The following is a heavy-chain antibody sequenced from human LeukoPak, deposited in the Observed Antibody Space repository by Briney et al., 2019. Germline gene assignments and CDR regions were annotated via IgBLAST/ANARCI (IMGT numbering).Heavy chain of an antibody. Sequence: PSQTLSLTCTVSGGSISSGGYNWSWIRQHPGKGLEWIGYIYYSGSTYYNPSLKSRVTISVDTSKNQFSLKLSSVTAADTAVYYCARAHGYPNMPFDYWGQGTLVTVSS. D-gene: IGHD5-18*01. CDR2: IYYSGST. V-gene: IGHV4-31*03. CDR3: ARAHGYPNMPFDY. CDR1: GGSISSGGYN. J-gene: IGHJ4*02.